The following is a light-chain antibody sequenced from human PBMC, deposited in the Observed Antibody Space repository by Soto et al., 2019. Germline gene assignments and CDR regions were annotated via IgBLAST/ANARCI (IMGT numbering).Light chain of an antibody. J-gene: IGKJ1*01. CDR1: QYISTH. CDR2: DAS. V-gene: IGKV3-11*01. Sequence: EVVLTQSPDTLSLSPGERATLSCRASQYISTHVGWYQQKPGQTPRLLIYDASRRATGIPARFSGSGSGTDFILTISGLEPEDYGMYFCQQRSSWPTFGQGTKVEIK. CDR3: QQRSSWPT.